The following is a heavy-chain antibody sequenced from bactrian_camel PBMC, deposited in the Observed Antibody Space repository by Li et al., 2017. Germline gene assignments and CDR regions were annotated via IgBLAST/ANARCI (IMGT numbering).Heavy chain of an antibody. CDR2: IHSGGSNT. D-gene: IGHD6*01. CDR1: GFTFSIYA. V-gene: IGHV3S31*01. Sequence: QLVESGGGLVQPGGSLRLSCAASGFTFSIYAMNWVRQAPGKGLEWVSTIHSGGSNTYYSDSVKGRFTISRDDANNALYLQMSSLKPEDSAMYYCATDGGLVELVSCTSVDFEFGYWGQGTQVTVS. CDR3: ATDGGLVELVSCTSVDFEFGY. J-gene: IGHJ6*01.